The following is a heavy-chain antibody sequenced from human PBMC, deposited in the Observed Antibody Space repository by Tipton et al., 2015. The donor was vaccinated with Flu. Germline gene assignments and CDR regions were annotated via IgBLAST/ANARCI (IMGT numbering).Heavy chain of an antibody. Sequence: QLVQSGGGVVQPGRSLRLSCAASGITFSDYYMSWIRQAPGKGLEWVSYISSSGTTIYYADSVKGRFTISRDNAKNSLYLQMSSLRAEDTGVYYCASCSGIGCYVLKLYNYYGMDVWGQGTTVTVSS. D-gene: IGHD2-2*01. J-gene: IGHJ6*02. V-gene: IGHV3-11*01. CDR1: GITFSDYY. CDR3: ASCSGIGCYVLKLYNYYGMDV. CDR2: ISSSGTTI.